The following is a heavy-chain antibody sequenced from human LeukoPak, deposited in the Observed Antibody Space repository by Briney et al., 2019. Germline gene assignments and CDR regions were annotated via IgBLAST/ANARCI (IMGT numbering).Heavy chain of an antibody. CDR3: ARSPYSRSYDAFDI. CDR2: ISSHGGST. Sequence: PGGSLRLSCAASTFTFSRYAMHWVRQALGKGLEYVSAISSHGGSTTYANSVKGRFTISRDNSKNNLYLQMGSLRAEDMAVYYWARSPYSRSYDAFDIWGQGTTVTVSS. D-gene: IGHD6-13*01. V-gene: IGHV3-64*01. J-gene: IGHJ3*02. CDR1: TFTFSRYA.